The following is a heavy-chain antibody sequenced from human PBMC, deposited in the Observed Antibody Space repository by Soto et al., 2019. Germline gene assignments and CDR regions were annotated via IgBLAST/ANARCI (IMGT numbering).Heavy chain of an antibody. D-gene: IGHD2-2*01. Sequence: GGSLRLSCAASGFTFSGYAMSWVRQAPGKGLEWVSAISGSGGSTYYADSVKGRFTISRDNSKNTLYLQMNSLRAEDTAVYYCAKMEDIVVVPAAPYFDYWGQGTLVTVSS. CDR3: AKMEDIVVVPAAPYFDY. CDR2: ISGSGGST. V-gene: IGHV3-23*01. J-gene: IGHJ4*02. CDR1: GFTFSGYA.